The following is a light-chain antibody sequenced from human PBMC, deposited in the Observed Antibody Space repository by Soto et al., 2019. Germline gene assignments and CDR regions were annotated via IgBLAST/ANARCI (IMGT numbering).Light chain of an antibody. CDR2: DAS. Sequence: DIVLTQSPATLSLSPGERATLSCRASQSVDSSLAWFQQKPGQAPRLLIYDASNRATGIPARFSGSGSGTDFTLTIRSLEPEDFAVYYCQQRGSWPQLTFGGGTKVEI. CDR3: QQRGSWPQLT. CDR1: QSVDSS. J-gene: IGKJ4*01. V-gene: IGKV3-11*01.